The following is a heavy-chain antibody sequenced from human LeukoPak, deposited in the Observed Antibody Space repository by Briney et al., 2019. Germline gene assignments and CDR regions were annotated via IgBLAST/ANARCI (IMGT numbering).Heavy chain of an antibody. Sequence: SETLSLTCTVSGGSISSSSYYWGWIRQPPGKGLEWIGSIYYSGSTYYNPSLKSRVTISVDTSKNQFSLKLSSVTAADTAVYYCARHLTSAWWLRSGSYYEGLDYWGQGTLVTVSS. D-gene: IGHD1-26*01. CDR1: GGSISSSSYY. CDR3: ARHLTSAWWLRSGSYYEGLDY. V-gene: IGHV4-39*01. J-gene: IGHJ4*02. CDR2: IYYSGST.